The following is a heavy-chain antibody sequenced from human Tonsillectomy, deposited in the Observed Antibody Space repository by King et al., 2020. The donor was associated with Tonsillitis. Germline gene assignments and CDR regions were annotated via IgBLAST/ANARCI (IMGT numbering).Heavy chain of an antibody. Sequence: VQLVESGGGLVKPGGSLRLSCAASGFTFSNAWMSWVRQAPGKGLEWVGRIKSKTDGGTTDYAAPVKGRFTISRDDSKNTLYLQMNSLKTEDTAVYYCTGSSSWYFGYFQHWGQGTLVTVSS. CDR1: GFTFSNAW. CDR3: TGSSSWYFGYFQH. J-gene: IGHJ1*01. V-gene: IGHV3-15*01. D-gene: IGHD6-13*01. CDR2: IKSKTDGGTT.